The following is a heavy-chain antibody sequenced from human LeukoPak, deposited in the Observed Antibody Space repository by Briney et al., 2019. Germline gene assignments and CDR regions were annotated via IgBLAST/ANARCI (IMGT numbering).Heavy chain of an antibody. J-gene: IGHJ4*02. CDR3: AKDSGDDSGYDETPFDY. V-gene: IGHV3-13*03. Sequence: GGSLRLSCAACGFTFSSYDMHWVRQATGKGLEWVSAIGTAGDTYYPGSVKGQFTISRENAKNSLYLQMNSLRAEDTAVYYCAKDSGDDSGYDETPFDYWGQGTLVTVSS. CDR1: GFTFSSYD. CDR2: IGTAGDT. D-gene: IGHD5-12*01.